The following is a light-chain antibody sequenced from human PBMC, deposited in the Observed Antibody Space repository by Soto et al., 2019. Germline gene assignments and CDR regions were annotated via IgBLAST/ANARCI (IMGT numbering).Light chain of an antibody. Sequence: DIQMTQSPSSLSASVGDRVTITCRASQTISTYLNWYQQKPGKAPKLLIYAASNLQSGVPSRFSGSGSGTDFTLTINSLQPEDFATYYCQQSYSTPYTFGQGTKVEIK. J-gene: IGKJ2*01. CDR3: QQSYSTPYT. V-gene: IGKV1-39*01. CDR1: QTISTY. CDR2: AAS.